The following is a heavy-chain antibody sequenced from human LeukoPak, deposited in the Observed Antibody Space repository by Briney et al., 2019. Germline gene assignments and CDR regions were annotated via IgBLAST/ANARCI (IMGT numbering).Heavy chain of an antibody. D-gene: IGHD2-2*01. V-gene: IGHV5-51*01. Sequence: KPGESLKISFKGSGYSFTTAWIGWVRPMPGKGLEWMGVIYPGDSDTRYSPSFQGQVTISADKSISTAYLQWSSLKASDTAMFYCARGTCSDTSCYAAFDLWGQGTLVTVSS. CDR2: IYPGDSDT. CDR3: ARGTCSDTSCYAAFDL. J-gene: IGHJ3*01. CDR1: GYSFTTAW.